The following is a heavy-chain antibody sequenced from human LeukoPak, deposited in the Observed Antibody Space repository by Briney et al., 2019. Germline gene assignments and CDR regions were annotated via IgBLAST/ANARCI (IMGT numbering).Heavy chain of an antibody. CDR2: VNREGTTT. D-gene: IGHD3-9*01. J-gene: IGHJ4*02. Sequence: GGSLRLSCAASGFTFNTYWMHWVRQAPGKGLVWVARVNREGTTTTYADSVKGRFTISRDNAKNTLYLQMNNLRAEDTAVYYCARDLDWILFDYWGQGTLVTVSS. CDR1: GFTFNTYW. CDR3: ARDLDWILFDY. V-gene: IGHV3-74*03.